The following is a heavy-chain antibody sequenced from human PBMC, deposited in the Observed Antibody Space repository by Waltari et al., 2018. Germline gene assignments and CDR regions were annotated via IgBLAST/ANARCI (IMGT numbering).Heavy chain of an antibody. CDR2: MWYDGSDK. J-gene: IGHJ5*02. CDR1: AFTPRDFG. Sequence: QVQLVESGGGVVQPGRSLGLPSTASAFTPRDFGIHWVRQAPGKGLEWVATMWYDGSDKDYADSVKGRFTISRDDSQNTLYLQMNSLRVEDTAVYYCTRDRSSSSWDVWFDPWGQGTLVTVSS. D-gene: IGHD6-13*01. V-gene: IGHV3-33*01. CDR3: TRDRSSSSWDVWFDP.